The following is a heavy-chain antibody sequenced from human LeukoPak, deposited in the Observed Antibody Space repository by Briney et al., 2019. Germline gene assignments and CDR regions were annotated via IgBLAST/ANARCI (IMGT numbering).Heavy chain of an antibody. J-gene: IGHJ5*02. D-gene: IGHD3-22*01. Sequence: PGGSLRLSCAASGFTFSSYWMSWVRQAPGKGLEWVANIKQDGSEKYYVDSVKGRFTISRDNAKNSLYLQMNSLRAGDTAVYYCARDTPSVRYDSSRGNRWFDPWGQGTLVTVSS. CDR1: GFTFSSYW. V-gene: IGHV3-7*01. CDR3: ARDTPSVRYDSSRGNRWFDP. CDR2: IKQDGSEK.